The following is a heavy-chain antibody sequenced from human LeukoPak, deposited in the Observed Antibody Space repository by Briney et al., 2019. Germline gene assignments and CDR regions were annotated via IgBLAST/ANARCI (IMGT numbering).Heavy chain of an antibody. CDR1: GYTFTSYG. CDR3: ARGVTMVRGVIIRYFDL. CDR2: ISAYNGNT. D-gene: IGHD3-10*01. Sequence: GASVKVSCKASGYTFTSYGISWVRQAPGQGLEWMGWISAYNGNTNYAQKLQGRVTMTTDTSTSTAYMELRSLRSDDTAVYYCARGVTMVRGVIIRYFDLWGRGTLVTVSS. J-gene: IGHJ2*01. V-gene: IGHV1-18*01.